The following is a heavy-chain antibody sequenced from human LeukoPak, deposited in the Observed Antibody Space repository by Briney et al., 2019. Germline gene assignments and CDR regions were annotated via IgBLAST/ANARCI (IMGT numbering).Heavy chain of an antibody. CDR2: ISSGSSYI. V-gene: IGHV3-21*04. D-gene: IGHD3/OR15-3a*01. CDR3: ARALNWVGLPGDY. CDR1: GFTFSSYS. Sequence: PGGSLRLSCAASGFTFSSYSMNWVRQAPGKGLEWVSSISSGSSYIYYADSVKGRFTISRDNAKNSLYLQMNSLRAEDTAVYYCARALNWVGLPGDYWGQGALVTVSS. J-gene: IGHJ4*02.